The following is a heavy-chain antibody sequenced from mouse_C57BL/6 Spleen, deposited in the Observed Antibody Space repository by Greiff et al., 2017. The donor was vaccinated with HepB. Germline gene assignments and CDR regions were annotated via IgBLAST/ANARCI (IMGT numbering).Heavy chain of an antibody. V-gene: IGHV1-55*01. CDR2: IYPGSGST. Sequence: QVHVKQPGAELVKPGASVKMSCKASGYTFTSYWITWVKQRPGQGLEWIGDIYPGSGSTNYNEKFKSKATLTVDTSSSTAYMQLSSLTSEDSAVYYCARESSPFDDWGQGTTLTVSS. D-gene: IGHD1-1*01. CDR3: ARESSPFDD. CDR1: GYTFTSYW. J-gene: IGHJ2*01.